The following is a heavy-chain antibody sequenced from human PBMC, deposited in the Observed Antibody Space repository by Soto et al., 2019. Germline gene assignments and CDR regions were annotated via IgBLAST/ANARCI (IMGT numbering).Heavy chain of an antibody. D-gene: IGHD3-22*01. Sequence: GGSLRLSCAVSGFIFSRYSMNWVRQAPGKGLEWVSSIGTSGSYIYDTDSVKGRFTISRDNSRDTLYLQMNSLRVEDTAVYFCTKDSGYDSTDWGQGTLVTVSS. CDR3: TKDSGYDSTD. J-gene: IGHJ4*02. V-gene: IGHV3-21*04. CDR2: IGTSGSYI. CDR1: GFIFSRYS.